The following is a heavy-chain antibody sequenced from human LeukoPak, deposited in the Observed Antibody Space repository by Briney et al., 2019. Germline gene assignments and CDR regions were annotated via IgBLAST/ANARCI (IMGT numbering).Heavy chain of an antibody. V-gene: IGHV3-23*01. J-gene: IGHJ4*02. Sequence: GGSLRLSCAASGFTLTSYSMNWVRQAPGKGLEWVSTISGGGGSTYYADSVKGRFTISRDNSKNTLYLQVNGLRAEDTAVYYCAKGGKLDVTPFYYWGQGTLVTVSS. CDR2: ISGGGGST. CDR1: GFTLTSYS. D-gene: IGHD3-16*01. CDR3: AKGGKLDVTPFYY.